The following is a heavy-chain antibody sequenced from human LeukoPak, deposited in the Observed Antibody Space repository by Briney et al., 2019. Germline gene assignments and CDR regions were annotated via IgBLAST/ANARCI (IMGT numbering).Heavy chain of an antibody. CDR1: GFTFSSFA. CDR2: ISGNGGNT. CDR3: VREDTPATANY. Sequence: GGSLRLSCAVSGFTFSSFAMNWVRQAPGKGLEWVAAISGNGGNTYYADSVTGRFTISRDNSKDTLFLQMHSLRPGDTAVYYCVREDTPATANYWGQGTLVTISS. D-gene: IGHD2-21*02. J-gene: IGHJ4*02. V-gene: IGHV3-23*01.